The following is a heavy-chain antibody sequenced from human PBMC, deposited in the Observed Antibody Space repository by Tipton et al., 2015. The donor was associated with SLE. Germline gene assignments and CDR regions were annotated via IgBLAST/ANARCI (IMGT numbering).Heavy chain of an antibody. J-gene: IGHJ6*02. Sequence: SLRLSCAASGFTFSSYGMHWVRQAPGKGLEWVAVIWYDGSNKYYADSVKGRFTISRDNSKNTLYLQMNSLRAEDTAVYYCARQLSYYYGMDVWGQGTTVPVSS. CDR2: IWYDGSNK. V-gene: IGHV3-33*08. CDR3: ARQLSYYYGMDV. D-gene: IGHD6-6*01. CDR1: GFTFSSYG.